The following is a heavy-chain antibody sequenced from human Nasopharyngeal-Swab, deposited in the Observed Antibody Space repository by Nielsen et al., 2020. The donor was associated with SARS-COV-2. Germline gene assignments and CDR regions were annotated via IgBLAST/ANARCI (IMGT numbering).Heavy chain of an antibody. CDR2: ISYDGSNE. J-gene: IGHJ4*02. D-gene: IGHD4-17*01. CDR1: GFTFSSSG. Sequence: GESPKISCAASGFTFSSSGMDRVRQAPGKGLEWVAVISYDGSNEYYGDSVKGRFTISRDNSKNTLYLQMNSLRVDDTAVYYCAKDVHGDYGGIDYWGQGILVTVSS. CDR3: AKDVHGDYGGIDY. V-gene: IGHV3-30*18.